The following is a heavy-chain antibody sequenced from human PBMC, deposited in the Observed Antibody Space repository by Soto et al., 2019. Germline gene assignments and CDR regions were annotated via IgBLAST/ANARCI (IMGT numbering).Heavy chain of an antibody. V-gene: IGHV5-51*01. Sequence: GESLKISCKGSGYSFSTSWIGWVRQMSGKGLEWMGTIYPSDSDTRYSPSFQGQVIISADKSTSTAYLQWRSLKASDTAMYYCASRAEYYDFWSGYYGAWGQGTLVTVSS. CDR2: IYPSDSDT. J-gene: IGHJ5*02. CDR3: ASRAEYYDFWSGYYGA. D-gene: IGHD3-3*01. CDR1: GYSFSTSW.